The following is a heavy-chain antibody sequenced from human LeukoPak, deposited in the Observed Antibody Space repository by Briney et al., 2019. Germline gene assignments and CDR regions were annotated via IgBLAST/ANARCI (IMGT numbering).Heavy chain of an antibody. CDR1: GFTFDDHA. CDR2: ISWNSGSI. Sequence: QPGGSLRLSCAASGFTFDDHAMHWVRQAPGKGLEWVSGISWNSGSIGYADSVKGRFTISRDNAKNSLYLQMNSLRAEDTALYYCAKELTGTYYYYGMDVWGQGTTVTVSS. CDR3: AKELTGTYYYYGMDV. J-gene: IGHJ6*02. D-gene: IGHD7-27*01. V-gene: IGHV3-9*01.